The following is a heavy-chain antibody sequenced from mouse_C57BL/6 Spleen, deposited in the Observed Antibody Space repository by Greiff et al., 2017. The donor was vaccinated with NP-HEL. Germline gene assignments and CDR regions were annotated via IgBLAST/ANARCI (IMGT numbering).Heavy chain of an antibody. Sequence: QVQLKQSGPELVRPGVSVKISCKGSGYTFTDYAMHWVKQSHAKSLEWIGVISTYYGDASYNQKFKDKATMTVDKSSSTAYMELARLTSEDSAVYYCARSDGVTYLRYWYFDVWGTGTTVTVSS. CDR3: ARSDGVTYLRYWYFDV. CDR2: ISTYYGDA. D-gene: IGHD5-5*01. V-gene: IGHV1-67*01. CDR1: GYTFTDYA. J-gene: IGHJ1*03.